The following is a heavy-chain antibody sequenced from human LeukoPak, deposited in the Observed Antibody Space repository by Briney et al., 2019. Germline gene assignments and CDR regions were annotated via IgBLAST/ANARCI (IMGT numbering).Heavy chain of an antibody. CDR1: GFTFSTYG. CDR3: AKYQSRGYYFDY. Sequence: GGSLRLSCAASGFTFSTYGIHWVRQAPGKGLEWVAVISYDGSNKYYADSVKGRFTISRDNSKNTLYLQMNSLRAEDTAVYYCAKYQSRGYYFDYWGQGTLVTVSS. CDR2: ISYDGSNK. J-gene: IGHJ4*02. V-gene: IGHV3-30*18. D-gene: IGHD3-16*01.